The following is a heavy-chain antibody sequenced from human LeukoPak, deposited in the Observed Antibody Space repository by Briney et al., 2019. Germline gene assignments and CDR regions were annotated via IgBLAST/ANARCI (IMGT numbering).Heavy chain of an antibody. J-gene: IGHJ4*02. CDR1: GYTFTSCD. CDR3: TRGSSGRRDN. CDR2: MNPNSGNT. D-gene: IGHD6-19*01. V-gene: IGHV1-8*01. Sequence: ASVKLSCNASGYTFTSCDNNWVWQAPGPGQGRMGWMNPNSGNTGYGQSFQGRITMTRDISIGTAYMEMSNLTSEDTAIYYCTRGSSGRRDNWGQGTLVTVSA.